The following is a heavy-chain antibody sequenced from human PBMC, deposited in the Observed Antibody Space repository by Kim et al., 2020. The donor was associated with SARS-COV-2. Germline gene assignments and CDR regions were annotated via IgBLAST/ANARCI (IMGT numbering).Heavy chain of an antibody. D-gene: IGHD3-10*01. Sequence: WIGWIGVGSGNTNYAQEFQERVTIARDMSTSTAYMELSSLRSEDTAVYYCAAAGMAHHYDYWGQGTLVTVSS. CDR3: AAAGMAHHYDY. V-gene: IGHV1-58*01. J-gene: IGHJ4*02. CDR2: IGVGSGNT.